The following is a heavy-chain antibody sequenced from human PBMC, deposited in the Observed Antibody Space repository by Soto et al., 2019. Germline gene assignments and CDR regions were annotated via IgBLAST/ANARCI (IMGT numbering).Heavy chain of an antibody. V-gene: IGHV4-61*01. D-gene: IGHD3-16*01. CDR1: GGSVSSGSYY. CDR3: ARGGRYYYYGMDV. Sequence: QVQLQESGPGLVKPSETLSLTCTVSGGSVSSGSYYWSWIRQPPGKGLEWIGYVYYSGSTNYNPSLKSRVTISVDTSKNRFSLKLSSVTAADTAVYYCARGGRYYYYGMDVWGQGTTVTVSS. CDR2: VYYSGST. J-gene: IGHJ6*02.